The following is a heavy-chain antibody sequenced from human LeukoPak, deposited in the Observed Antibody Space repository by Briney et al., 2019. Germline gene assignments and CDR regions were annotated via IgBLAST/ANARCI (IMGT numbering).Heavy chain of an antibody. CDR3: ARDAGLYYDFWSGHPDY. CDR1: GYTFTSYG. Sequence: ASVKVSCKASGYTFTSYGISWVRQAPGQGLEWMGWISAYNGNTNYAQKLQGRVTMTTDTSTGTAYMGLRSLRSDDTAVYYCARDAGLYYDFWSGHPDYWGQGTLVTVSS. CDR2: ISAYNGNT. D-gene: IGHD3-3*01. V-gene: IGHV1-18*01. J-gene: IGHJ4*02.